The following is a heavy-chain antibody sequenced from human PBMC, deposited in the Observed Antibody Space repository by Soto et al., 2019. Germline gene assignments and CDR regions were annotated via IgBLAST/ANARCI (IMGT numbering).Heavy chain of an antibody. CDR2: IYYSGST. J-gene: IGHJ4*02. D-gene: IGHD6-13*01. CDR3: AIFRAAAGTKRLYFDY. CDR1: GGSISSSSYY. Sequence: QLQLQESGPGLVKPSETLSLTCTVSGGSISSSSYYWGWIRQPPGKGLEWIGSIYYSGSTYYNPSLTSRVTISVDTSKNQFYLKLSSVNAADTAVYYCAIFRAAAGTKRLYFDYLGQGTLVTVSS. V-gene: IGHV4-39*01.